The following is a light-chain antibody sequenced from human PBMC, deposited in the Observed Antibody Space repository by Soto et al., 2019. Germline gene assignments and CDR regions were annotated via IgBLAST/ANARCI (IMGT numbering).Light chain of an antibody. CDR1: QSLNNW. J-gene: IGKJ1*01. CDR3: QQYNSSPWT. Sequence: DIQMTQSPSTLSASVGDRVTITCRASQSLNNWLAWFQQKPGKAPKVLIYKVSNLESGVPSRLSGSGSGTEFTLTISSLQPDDFATYYCQQYNSSPWTFGQGTKVEIK. V-gene: IGKV1-5*03. CDR2: KVS.